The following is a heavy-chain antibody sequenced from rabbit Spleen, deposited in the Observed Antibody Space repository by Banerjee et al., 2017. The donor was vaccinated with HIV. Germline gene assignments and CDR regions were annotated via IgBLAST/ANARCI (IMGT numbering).Heavy chain of an antibody. CDR1: GFSFSSSYY. V-gene: IGHV1S43*01. D-gene: IGHD8-1*01. CDR3: AKDSGSTYSSNGMDL. J-gene: IGHJ6*01. CDR2: IGTGFGST. Sequence: QEQLVESGGGLVQPEGSLTLTCTASGFSFSSSYYMCWVRQAPGKGLEWIGFIGTGFGSTGSGTSVNGHFAKSRYTTQKTLYLQVTSQTATDTAAYFCAKDSGSTYSSNGMDLWGPGTLVTVS.